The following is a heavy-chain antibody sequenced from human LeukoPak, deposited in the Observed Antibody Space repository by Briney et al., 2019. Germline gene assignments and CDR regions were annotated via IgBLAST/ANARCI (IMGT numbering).Heavy chain of an antibody. CDR3: ARGRKKRNYYDSSGYPYYFDY. D-gene: IGHD3-22*01. V-gene: IGHV4-34*01. Sequence: KPSETLSLTCAVYGGSFSGYYWSWIRQPPGKGLEWIGEINHSGSTNYNPSLKCRVTISVDTSKNQFSLKLSSVTAAGTAVYYCARGRKKRNYYDSSGYPYYFDYWGQGTLVTVSS. CDR2: INHSGST. J-gene: IGHJ4*02. CDR1: GGSFSGYY.